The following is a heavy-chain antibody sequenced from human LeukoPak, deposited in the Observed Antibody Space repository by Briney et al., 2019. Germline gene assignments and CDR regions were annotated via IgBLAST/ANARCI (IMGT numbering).Heavy chain of an antibody. CDR1: GYTFTSYG. CDR2: INAGNGNT. J-gene: IGHJ6*02. Sequence: ASVKVSCKASGYTFTSYGISWVRQAPGQRLEWMGWINAGNGNTKYSQKFQGRVTITRDTSASTAYMELSSLRSEDTAVYYCARDSRYSGSPQYSDGMDVWGQGTTVTVSS. D-gene: IGHD1-26*01. CDR3: ARDSRYSGSPQYSDGMDV. V-gene: IGHV1-3*01.